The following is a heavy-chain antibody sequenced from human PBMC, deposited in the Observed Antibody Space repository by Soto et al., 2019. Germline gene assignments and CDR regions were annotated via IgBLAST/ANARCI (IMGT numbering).Heavy chain of an antibody. CDR3: ARGLVGNSFAMDV. J-gene: IGHJ6*02. CDR1: VFSLSTYS. Sequence: EVHLVESGGGSVQPGASLRLSCTASVFSLSTYSMNWVRQAPGKGLEWVSFISSSSSTIHYADSVKGRFTISRDNAKNSLYLQMSSLRAEDTAVYYCARGLVGNSFAMDVWGQGTTVTVSS. V-gene: IGHV3-48*01. D-gene: IGHD2-8*02. CDR2: ISSSSSTI.